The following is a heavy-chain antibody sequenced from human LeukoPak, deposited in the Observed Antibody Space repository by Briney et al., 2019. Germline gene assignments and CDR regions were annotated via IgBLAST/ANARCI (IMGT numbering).Heavy chain of an antibody. Sequence: PGGSLRLSCAASGFTVSSNYMSWVRQAPGKGLEWVSVIYSGGSTYYADSVKGRFTISRDNSKNTLYLQMNSLRAEDTAVYYCAKKITIFGVVDDAFDIWGQGTMVTVSS. CDR2: IYSGGST. D-gene: IGHD3-3*01. J-gene: IGHJ3*02. V-gene: IGHV3-53*01. CDR3: AKKITIFGVVDDAFDI. CDR1: GFTVSSNY.